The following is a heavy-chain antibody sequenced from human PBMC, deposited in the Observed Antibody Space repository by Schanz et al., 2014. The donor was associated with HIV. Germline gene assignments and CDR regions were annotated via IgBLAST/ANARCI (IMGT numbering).Heavy chain of an antibody. J-gene: IGHJ2*01. CDR1: GFTFSSYA. D-gene: IGHD2-15*01. CDR3: ALSRPSGYGGSWYFDL. CDR2: ISGSGGST. V-gene: IGHV3-23*01. Sequence: EAQLLESGGGLVQPGGSLRLSCAASGFTFSSYAMSWVRQAPGKGLEWVSVISGSGGSTYYADSVKGRFTISRDNSKNTLYLQMNSLRAEDTAVYYCALSRPSGYGGSWYFDLWGRGTLVAVSS.